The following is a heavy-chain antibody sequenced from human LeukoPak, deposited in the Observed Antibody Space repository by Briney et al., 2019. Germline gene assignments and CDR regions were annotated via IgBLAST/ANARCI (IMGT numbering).Heavy chain of an antibody. J-gene: IGHJ4*02. D-gene: IGHD2/OR15-2a*01. V-gene: IGHV4-59*08. CDR3: ARLMNIAAADY. CDR1: GGSISSYY. Sequence: SETLSLTCTVSGGSISSYYWSWIRQPPGKGLEWIGYIYYSGSTNYNPSLKSRVTISVDTSKNQFSLKLTSVTAADSAVYYCARLMNIAAADYWGQGTLVTVSS. CDR2: IYYSGST.